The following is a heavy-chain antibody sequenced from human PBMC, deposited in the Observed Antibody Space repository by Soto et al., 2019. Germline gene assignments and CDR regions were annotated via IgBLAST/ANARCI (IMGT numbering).Heavy chain of an antibody. D-gene: IGHD6-13*01. V-gene: IGHV5-51*01. CDR2: IYPGDSDT. CDR1: GYSFTSYW. CDR3: ARRPPGIAAAGTASDY. J-gene: IGHJ4*02. Sequence: PGESLKISCKGSGYSFTSYWIGWVRQMPGKGLEWMGIIYPGDSDTRYSPSFQGQVTISADKSISTAYLQWSSLKASDTAMYYCARRPPGIAAAGTASDYWSQGTLVTVSS.